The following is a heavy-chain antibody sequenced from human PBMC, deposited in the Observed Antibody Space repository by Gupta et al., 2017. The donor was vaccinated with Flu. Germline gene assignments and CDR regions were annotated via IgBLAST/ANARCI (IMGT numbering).Heavy chain of an antibody. Sequence: YSFTVYYIHWLRQAPGQGLEWMGWINPKNADTRYAQRFQGRVTMTRDTSISTTYMELDRLRSDDTAVYYWARGPNTAAFDIWGQGTMVTVSS. J-gene: IGHJ3*02. V-gene: IGHV1-2*02. CDR1: YSFTVYY. CDR2: INPKNADT. CDR3: ARGPNTAAFDI.